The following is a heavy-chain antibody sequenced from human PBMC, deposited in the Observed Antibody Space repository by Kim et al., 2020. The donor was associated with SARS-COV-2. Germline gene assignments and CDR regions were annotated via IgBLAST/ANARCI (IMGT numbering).Heavy chain of an antibody. V-gene: IGHV3-53*01. CDR1: GFTVSSYY. J-gene: IGHJ4*02. Sequence: GGSLRLSCAASGFTVSSYYMSWVRQAPGKGLEWVSVIYSDGSTYYADSVKGRFTISRDNSKNTLYLQMNSLRAEDKAVYHCARARIVEGDIDYWGQGTLVTVSS. CDR2: IYSDGST. CDR3: ARARIVEGDIDY. D-gene: IGHD3-22*01.